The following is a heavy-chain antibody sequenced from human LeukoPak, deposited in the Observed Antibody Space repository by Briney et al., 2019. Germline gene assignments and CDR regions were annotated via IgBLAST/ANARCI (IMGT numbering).Heavy chain of an antibody. Sequence: GGSLRLSCAASRFTFSNFAMSWVRQAPGKGLEWVSAISGSGGSTYYADSVKGRFTISRDNAKNSLFLQMDSLRAEDTAVYYCARDLAGHYYGSGSSFDYWGQGTLVTVSS. CDR1: RFTFSNFA. CDR2: ISGSGGST. CDR3: ARDLAGHYYGSGSSFDY. J-gene: IGHJ4*02. V-gene: IGHV3-23*01. D-gene: IGHD3-10*01.